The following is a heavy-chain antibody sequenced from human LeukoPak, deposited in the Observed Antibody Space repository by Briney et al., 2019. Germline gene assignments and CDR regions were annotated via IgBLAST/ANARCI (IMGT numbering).Heavy chain of an antibody. CDR1: GGSISSSSYY. D-gene: IGHD2-15*01. CDR3: AREYSRSVVAGSRSDL. J-gene: IGHJ4*02. Sequence: SDTLSLTCSVSGGSISSSSYYWGWIRQSPGTGLQWIGSMYYRGTTYENSSLKSRLTLSIDTSNNQFSLKLTSVTAADTAVYYCAREYSRSVVAGSRSDLWGQGLRVTASS. V-gene: IGHV4-39*02. CDR2: MYYRGTT.